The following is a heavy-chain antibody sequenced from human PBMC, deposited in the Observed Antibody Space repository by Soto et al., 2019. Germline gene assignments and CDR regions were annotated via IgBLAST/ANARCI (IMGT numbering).Heavy chain of an antibody. J-gene: IGHJ4*02. CDR2: LSGSGGST. CDR3: AKDRRGVQWLVPAY. V-gene: IGHV3-23*01. CDR1: GFTFSSYA. Sequence: EVQLLESGGGLVQPGGSLRLSCAASGFTFSSYAMSWVRQAPGKGLEWVSALSGSGGSTYYADSVKGRFTISRDNAKNTLYLQMNSLRAEDTAVYYCAKDRRGVQWLVPAYWGQGTLVTVSS. D-gene: IGHD6-19*01.